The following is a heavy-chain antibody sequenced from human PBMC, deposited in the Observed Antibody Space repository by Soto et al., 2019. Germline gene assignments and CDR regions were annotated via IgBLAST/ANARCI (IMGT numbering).Heavy chain of an antibody. CDR2: ISSSGSTI. Sequence: EVQLVESGGGLVQPGGSLRLSCAASGFTFSSFEMNWVRQAPGKGLEWVSYISSSGSTIYYADSVKGRFTISRDNAKNSLYLQMNSLRAEDTAVYYCARRYYYGSGSSYYYYYGMDVWGQGTTVTVSS. V-gene: IGHV3-48*03. CDR1: GFTFSSFE. J-gene: IGHJ6*02. D-gene: IGHD3-10*01. CDR3: ARRYYYGSGSSYYYYYGMDV.